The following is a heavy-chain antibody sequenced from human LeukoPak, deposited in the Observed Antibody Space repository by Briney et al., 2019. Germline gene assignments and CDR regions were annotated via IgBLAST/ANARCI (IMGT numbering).Heavy chain of an antibody. CDR2: IQYDGSNK. V-gene: IGHV3-30*02. Sequence: GGSLRLSCAASGFSFSTYGMEWVRQAPGKGLEWVSFIQYDGSNKYYADSVKGRFTISRDNSKNTLYLQMNSLRAEDTAVYYCAKTTRAPGTVGFDPWGQGTLVTVSS. CDR1: GFSFSTYG. J-gene: IGHJ5*02. CDR3: AKTTRAPGTVGFDP. D-gene: IGHD6-13*01.